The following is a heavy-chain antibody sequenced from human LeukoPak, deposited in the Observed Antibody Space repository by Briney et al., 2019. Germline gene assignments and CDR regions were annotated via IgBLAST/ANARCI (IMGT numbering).Heavy chain of an antibody. CDR2: INHSGST. J-gene: IGHJ6*02. CDR1: GGSFSGYY. CDR3: ASGARYYGSGVYYYYYGMDV. D-gene: IGHD3-10*01. V-gene: IGHV4-34*01. Sequence: KPSETLSLTCAVYGGSFSGYYWSWIRQPPGKGLEWIGEINHSGSTNYNPSLKSRVTISVDTSKNQFSLKLSSVTAADTAVYYCASGARYYGSGVYYYYYGMDVWGQGTTVTVSS.